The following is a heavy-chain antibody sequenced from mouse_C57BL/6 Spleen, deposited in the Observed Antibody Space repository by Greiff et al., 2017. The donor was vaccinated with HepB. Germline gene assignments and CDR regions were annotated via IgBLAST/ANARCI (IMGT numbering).Heavy chain of an antibody. D-gene: IGHD1-1*01. CDR1: GFSFNTYA. CDR2: IRSKSNNYAT. Sequence: EVKLVESGGGLVQPKGSLKLPCAASGFSFNTYAMNWVRQAPGKGLEWVARIRSKSNNYATYYVDSVKDRFTISRDDSESMLYLQMNNLITEDTAMYYCAVNYYGSSSWFAYWGQGTLVTVSA. CDR3: AVNYYGSSSWFAY. V-gene: IGHV10-1*01. J-gene: IGHJ3*01.